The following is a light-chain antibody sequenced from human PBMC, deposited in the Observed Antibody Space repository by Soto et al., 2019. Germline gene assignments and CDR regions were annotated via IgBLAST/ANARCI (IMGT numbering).Light chain of an antibody. CDR3: QQYNNWSHP. J-gene: IGKJ4*01. Sequence: EIVMTQSPGTLSVSPGERATLSCRASQSVSSNLAWYQQKPGQAPRLLIYGTSTRATGIPARFSGSGSGTEFTLTIRSLQSEDFAVYFCQQYNNWSHPFGGGTKVEIK. CDR1: QSVSSN. V-gene: IGKV3-15*01. CDR2: GTS.